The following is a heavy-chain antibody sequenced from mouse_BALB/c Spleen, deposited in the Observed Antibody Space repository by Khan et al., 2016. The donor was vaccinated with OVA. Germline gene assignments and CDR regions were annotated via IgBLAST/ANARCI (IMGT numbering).Heavy chain of an antibody. CDR2: IWGGGST. CDR3: AKGVWSYYFALDY. CDR1: GFSLTDYG. V-gene: IGHV2-6-5*01. D-gene: IGHD2-10*02. J-gene: IGHJ4*01. Sequence: QVQLKESGPGLVAPSQSLSITCTVSGFSLTDYGVSWIRQPPGKGLEWLGAIWGGGSTHYNSALTSRLSISKDNSKSQVFLKMNSLQTDDTAMYYCAKGVWSYYFALDYWGQGTSVTVSS.